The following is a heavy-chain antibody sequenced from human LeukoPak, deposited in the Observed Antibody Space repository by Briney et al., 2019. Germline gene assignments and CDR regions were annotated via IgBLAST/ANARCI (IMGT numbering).Heavy chain of an antibody. CDR2: INHSGST. Sequence: SETLSLTCAVYGGSFSGYYWSWIRQPPGKGLEWIGEINHSGSTNYNPSLKSRVTISVDTPKNQFSLKLSSVTAADTAVYYCARGLGARWGQGTLVTVSS. CDR1: GGSFSGYY. CDR3: ARGLGAR. D-gene: IGHD4/OR15-4a*01. V-gene: IGHV4-34*01. J-gene: IGHJ4*02.